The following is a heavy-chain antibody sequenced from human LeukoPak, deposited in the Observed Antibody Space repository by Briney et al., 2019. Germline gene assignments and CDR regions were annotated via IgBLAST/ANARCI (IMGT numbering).Heavy chain of an antibody. CDR3: ARAPRTVTTLQDAFDI. CDR1: GGSISSGGYY. J-gene: IGHJ3*02. Sequence: SETLSLTCTVSGGSISSGGYYWSWLRQHPGTGLEWIGYTYYSGSTYYNPSLKSRVTISVDTSKNQFSLKLSSVTAADTAVYYCARAPRTVTTLQDAFDIWGQGTMVTVSS. CDR2: TYYSGST. D-gene: IGHD4-17*01. V-gene: IGHV4-31*03.